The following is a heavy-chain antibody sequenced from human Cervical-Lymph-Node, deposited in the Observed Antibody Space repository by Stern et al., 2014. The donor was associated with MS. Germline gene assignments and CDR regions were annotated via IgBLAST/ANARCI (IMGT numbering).Heavy chain of an antibody. D-gene: IGHD6-19*01. J-gene: IGHJ6*02. CDR1: GFTFTGSA. Sequence: VQLVESGPEVKKSGTSVKVSCQASGFTFTGSAVQWVRQARGQRLEWIGWIVGGSGNTNYAQQLQERVTITRDMSTSTAYMELRSLRSDDSAVYYCAAGIFSGWDFSYDYFGMDVWGQGTTVTVSS. V-gene: IGHV1-58*01. CDR2: IVGGSGNT. CDR3: AAGIFSGWDFSYDYFGMDV.